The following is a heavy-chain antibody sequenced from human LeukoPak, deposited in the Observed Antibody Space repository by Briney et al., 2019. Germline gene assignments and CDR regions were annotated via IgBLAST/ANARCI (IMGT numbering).Heavy chain of an antibody. V-gene: IGHV3-7*01. CDR1: GFTFSSYW. J-gene: IGHJ4*02. CDR2: IKQDGSEK. D-gene: IGHD3-3*01. CDR3: AREGDFWSGYYVTFDY. Sequence: PGGSLRLSCAASGFTFSSYWMSWVCQAPGKGLEWVANIKQDGSEKYYVDSVKGRFTISRDNAKNSLYLQMNSLRAEDTAVYYCAREGDFWSGYYVTFDYWGQGTLVTVSS.